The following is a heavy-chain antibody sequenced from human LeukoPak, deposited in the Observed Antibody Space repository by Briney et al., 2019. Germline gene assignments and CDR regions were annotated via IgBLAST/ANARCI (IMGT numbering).Heavy chain of an antibody. J-gene: IGHJ4*02. CDR2: ISYDGSNK. Sequence: GRSLRLSCAASGFTFSSYAMHWVRQAPGKGLEWVAVISYDGSNKYYADSVKGRFTIPRDNSKNTLYLQMNSLRAEDTAVYYCARDRCSSTSCYGDYWGQGTLVTVSS. CDR3: ARDRCSSTSCYGDY. D-gene: IGHD2-2*01. CDR1: GFTFSSYA. V-gene: IGHV3-30*04.